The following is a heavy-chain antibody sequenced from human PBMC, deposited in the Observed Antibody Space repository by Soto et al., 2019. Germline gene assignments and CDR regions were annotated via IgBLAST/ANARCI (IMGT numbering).Heavy chain of an antibody. CDR1: GFSLSGSGLR. J-gene: IGHJ6*02. CDR2: IDWEDTN. Sequence: SGPTLVNPTQTLTLTCTVSGFSLSGSGLRVTWIRQPPGKALEWLARIDWEDTNLYSTSLKTRLTISKDTSKNQVALTMTNVDPADTGTYYCARAFYGMDVWGQGTTVTVSS. CDR3: ARAFYGMDV. V-gene: IGHV2-70*04.